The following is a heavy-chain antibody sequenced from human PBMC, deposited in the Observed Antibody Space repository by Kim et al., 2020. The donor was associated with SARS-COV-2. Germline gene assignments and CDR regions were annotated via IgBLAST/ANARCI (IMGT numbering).Heavy chain of an antibody. D-gene: IGHD2-2*02. J-gene: IGHJ4*02. Sequence: PALKSRVTISVHTSKNQFSLKLRSVTAADTAVYYCARAATLYRTQVYFDYWGQGTLVTVSS. CDR3: ARAATLYRTQVYFDY. V-gene: IGHV4-34*01.